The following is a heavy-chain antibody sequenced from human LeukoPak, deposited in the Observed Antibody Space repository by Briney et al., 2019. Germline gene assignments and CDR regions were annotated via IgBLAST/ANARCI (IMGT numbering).Heavy chain of an antibody. CDR2: IFYSGST. J-gene: IGHJ5*02. CDR3: ARDQGDCSGGSCYVWFDP. D-gene: IGHD2-15*01. CDR1: DGSISSYY. V-gene: IGHV4-59*01. Sequence: PSETLSLTCTVSDGSISSYYWSWIRQPPGKGLEWIGYIFYSGSTNYNPSLKSRVTISVDTSKNQFSLKLSSVTAADTAVYYCARDQGDCSGGSCYVWFDPWGQGTLVTVSS.